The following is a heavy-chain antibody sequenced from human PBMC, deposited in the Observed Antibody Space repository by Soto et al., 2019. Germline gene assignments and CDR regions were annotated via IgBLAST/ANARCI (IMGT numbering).Heavy chain of an antibody. CDR3: ASGPSGDKVDY. CDR2: SYNSGST. Sequence: QVQLQESGPGVVEPSQTLALTCTVYGGSINNNGYFWSWIRQPPGSGLEWIVHSYNSGSTYSNPYLKSRLTISVDTSKNQFSLKLSSVTAADTAGYDCASGPSGDKVDYWGQGTLVTVSS. V-gene: IGHV4-30-4*01. J-gene: IGHJ4*02. CDR1: GGSINNNGYF. D-gene: IGHD1-26*01.